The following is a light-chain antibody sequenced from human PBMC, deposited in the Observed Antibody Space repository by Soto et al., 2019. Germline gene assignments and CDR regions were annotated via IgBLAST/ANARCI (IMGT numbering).Light chain of an antibody. CDR2: DVT. CDR1: SSDVGGYNF. J-gene: IGLJ2*01. Sequence: QSALTQPASVSGSPGQSITISCTGTSSDVGGYNFVSWYQQHPGEAPKLLIYDVTYRLSGVSNRFSGSKSGNTASLTISGLQAEDEADYYCSSYTSSGTLVVFGGGTQLTVL. CDR3: SSYTSSGTLVV. V-gene: IGLV2-14*03.